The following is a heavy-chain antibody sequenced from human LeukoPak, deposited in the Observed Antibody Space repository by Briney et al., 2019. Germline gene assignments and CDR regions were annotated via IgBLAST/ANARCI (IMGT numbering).Heavy chain of an antibody. V-gene: IGHV3-30-3*01. CDR2: ISYDGSNK. J-gene: IGHJ4*02. CDR1: GFTFSSYA. Sequence: PGRSLRLSCAASGFTFSSYAMHWVRQAPGKGLEWVAFISYDGSNKYYADSVKARFTISRDNSKNTLYLQMNSLRAEDTAVYYCARASTFDYWGQGTLVTVSS. CDR3: ARASTFDY.